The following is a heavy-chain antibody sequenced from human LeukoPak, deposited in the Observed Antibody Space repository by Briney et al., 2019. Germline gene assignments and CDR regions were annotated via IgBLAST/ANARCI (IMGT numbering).Heavy chain of an antibody. CDR2: LYNSETI. V-gene: IGHV4-31*03. J-gene: IGHJ5*02. CDR3: ARERFLELYMRGWLDP. CDR1: GGSISSGGYY. Sequence: SQTLSLTCTVSGGSISSGGYYWSWIRQHPGKGLEWIGSLYNSETIFHNPSLRSRVTMSVDTSKNQFSLRLNSVDAADSAMYFCARERFLELYMRGWLDPWGPGTLVTVSS. D-gene: IGHD3-3*01.